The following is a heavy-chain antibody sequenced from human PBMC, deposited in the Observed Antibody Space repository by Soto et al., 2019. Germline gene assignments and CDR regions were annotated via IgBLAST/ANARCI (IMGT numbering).Heavy chain of an antibody. V-gene: IGHV3-15*07. CDR2: IKSKTDGGTT. CDR1: GFTFSNAW. CDR3: TTTLPNYYDFWSGNPGFDP. Sequence: EVQLVESGGGLVKPGGSLRLSCAASGFTFSNAWMNWVRQAPGKGLEWVGRIKSKTDGGTTDYAAPVKGRFTISRDDSKNTLYLQMNSLKTEDTAVYYCTTTLPNYYDFWSGNPGFDPWGQGTLVTVSS. D-gene: IGHD3-3*01. J-gene: IGHJ5*02.